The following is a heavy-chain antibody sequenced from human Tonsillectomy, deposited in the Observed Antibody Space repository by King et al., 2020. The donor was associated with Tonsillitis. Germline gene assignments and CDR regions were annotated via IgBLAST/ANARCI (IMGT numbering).Heavy chain of an antibody. CDR3: ARDSELWFGENDY. D-gene: IGHD3-10*01. Sequence: VQLVESGAEVKKPGASVKVSCKASGYTFTGYYMHWVRQAPGQGLEWLGWINPNSGGTNYAQKFQGRVTMTRDTSISTAYMELSRLRSYDTAVYYCARDSELWFGENDYWGQGTLVTVSS. CDR1: GYTFTGYY. V-gene: IGHV1-2*02. J-gene: IGHJ4*02. CDR2: INPNSGGT.